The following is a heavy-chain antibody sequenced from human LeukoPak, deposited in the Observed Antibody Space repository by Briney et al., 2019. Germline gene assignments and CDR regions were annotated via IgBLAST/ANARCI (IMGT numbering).Heavy chain of an antibody. CDR3: VRDLGGRSGH. V-gene: IGHV3-74*01. Sequence: HPGGSLRLSCAASGFTFSSNWMHWVRQAPGKGLVWVSRIKEDGSTTNYADSVKGRSTIFRDNAKNTLYLQMNSLRAEDTAVYYCVRDLGGRSGHWGQGTLVTVSS. CDR2: IKEDGSTT. CDR1: GFTFSSNW. J-gene: IGHJ4*02. D-gene: IGHD1-26*01.